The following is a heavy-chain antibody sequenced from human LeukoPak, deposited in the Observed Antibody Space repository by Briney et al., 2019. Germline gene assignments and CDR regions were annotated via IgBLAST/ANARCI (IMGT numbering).Heavy chain of an antibody. CDR2: IYYSGST. CDR3: ARGNDSSGDNDAFDI. V-gene: IGHV4-59*01. CDR1: GGSISSYY. D-gene: IGHD3-22*01. J-gene: IGHJ3*02. Sequence: PSETLSLTCTVSGGSISSYYWSWIRQPPGKGLEWIGYIYYSGSTNFNPSLKSRVTISVDTSKNQFSLKLSSVTAADTAVYYCARGNDSSGDNDAFDIWGQGTMVTVSS.